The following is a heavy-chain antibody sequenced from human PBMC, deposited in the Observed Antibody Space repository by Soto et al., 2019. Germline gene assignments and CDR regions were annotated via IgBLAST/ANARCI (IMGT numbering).Heavy chain of an antibody. V-gene: IGHV3-30-3*01. Sequence: QVQLVESGGGVVQPGRSLRLSCAASGFTFSSYAMHWVRQAPGKGLEWVAVISYDGSNKYYADSAKGRFTISRDNSKNTLYLQMNSLRAEDTAVYYCEGIGGRNLYWGQGTLVTVSS. CDR3: EGIGGRNLY. D-gene: IGHD2-15*01. CDR2: ISYDGSNK. CDR1: GFTFSSYA. J-gene: IGHJ4*02.